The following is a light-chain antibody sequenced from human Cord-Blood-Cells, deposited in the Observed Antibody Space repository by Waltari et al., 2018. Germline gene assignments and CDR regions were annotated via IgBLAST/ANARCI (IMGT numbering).Light chain of an antibody. Sequence: QSALTQPRSVSGSPGQSVTISCTGTSSDVAGYNYVSWYQQHHGKAPKLMIYDVSKRPSGVPDRFSGSKSGNTASLTISGLQAEDEADYYCCSYAGSYTFDYVFGTGTKVTVL. V-gene: IGLV2-11*01. CDR1: SSDVAGYNY. J-gene: IGLJ1*01. CDR2: DVS. CDR3: CSYAGSYTFDYV.